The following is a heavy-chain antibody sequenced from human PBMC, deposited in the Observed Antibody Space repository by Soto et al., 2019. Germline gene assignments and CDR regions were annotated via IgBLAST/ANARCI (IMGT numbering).Heavy chain of an antibody. J-gene: IGHJ4*02. V-gene: IGHV3-7*03. CDR3: ARAIGWSQLDY. D-gene: IGHD6-19*01. CDR2: INQDGSEK. Sequence: PGWSLRLSCTASRFTFSNYWMSWVRQAPGKGLEWVANINQDGSEKNYVDSVKGRFTISRDNAKNSVYLQMNSLRAEDTAVYYCARAIGWSQLDYWGQGTLVTVSS. CDR1: RFTFSNYW.